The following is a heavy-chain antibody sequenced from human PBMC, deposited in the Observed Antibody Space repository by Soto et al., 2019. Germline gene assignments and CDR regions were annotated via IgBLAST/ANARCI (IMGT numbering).Heavy chain of an antibody. D-gene: IGHD3-3*01. CDR1: GFTFSTYE. V-gene: IGHV3-48*03. CDR3: AILWSYYYYGMDV. J-gene: IGHJ6*02. CDR2: ISGSGSTI. Sequence: GGSLRLSCAASGFTFSTYEMNWVRQAPGKGLEWLSYISGSGSTIHYADSVKGRFTISRDNAKTSLYLQMNSLRAEDTAVYYCAILWSYYYYGMDVWGQGTTVTVS.